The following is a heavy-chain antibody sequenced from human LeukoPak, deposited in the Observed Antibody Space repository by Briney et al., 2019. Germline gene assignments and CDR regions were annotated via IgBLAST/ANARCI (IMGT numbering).Heavy chain of an antibody. CDR1: GGSISSSSYY. CDR2: IYYSGST. D-gene: IGHD2-2*01. Sequence: SETLSLTCTVSGGSISSSSYYWGWIRQPPGKGLEWIGSIYYSGSTFYNPSLKSRVTISVDTSKNQFSLKLSSVTAADTAVYYCARGKPAAIDAFDIWGQGTMVTVSS. J-gene: IGHJ3*02. CDR3: ARGKPAAIDAFDI. V-gene: IGHV4-39*07.